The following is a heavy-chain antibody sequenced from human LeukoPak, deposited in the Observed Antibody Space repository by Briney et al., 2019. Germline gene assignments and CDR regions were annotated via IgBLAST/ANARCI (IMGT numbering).Heavy chain of an antibody. CDR2: IYTSGST. Sequence: PSETLSLTCTVSGGSISSYYWSWIRQRPGKGLEWIGYIYTSGSTNYNPSLKSRVTISVDTSKNQFSLKLSSVTAADTAVYYCARLQQLEAFDIWGQGTMVTVSS. J-gene: IGHJ3*02. V-gene: IGHV4-4*09. D-gene: IGHD6-6*01. CDR3: ARLQQLEAFDI. CDR1: GGSISSYY.